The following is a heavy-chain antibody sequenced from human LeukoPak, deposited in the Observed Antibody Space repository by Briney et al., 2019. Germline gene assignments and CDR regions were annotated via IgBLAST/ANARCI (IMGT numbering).Heavy chain of an antibody. J-gene: IGHJ5*02. Sequence: PGRSLRLSCAASGFSFSDHGMHWVRQAPGKGLEWVAVIWHDGSITNYADSVNGRFTISRDNSKDTLYLQMNSLRAEDTAMYYCARGGGLYYAPFAPWGEGTLVTVFS. D-gene: IGHD3-16*01. CDR2: IWHDGSIT. V-gene: IGHV3-33*01. CDR1: GFSFSDHG. CDR3: ARGGGLYYAPFAP.